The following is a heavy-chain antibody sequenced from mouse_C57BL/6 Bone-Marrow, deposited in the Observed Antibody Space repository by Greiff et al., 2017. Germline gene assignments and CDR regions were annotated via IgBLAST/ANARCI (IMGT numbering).Heavy chain of an antibody. V-gene: IGHV5-4*01. Sequence: EVQRVESGGGLVKPGGSLKLSCAASGFTFSSYAMSWVRQTPEKRLEWVATISDGGSYTYYPDNVKGQVTISRDNAKNNLYLQMSHLKSEDTAMYYCTRMRGWYFDVWGKGTTVTVSS. J-gene: IGHJ1*03. CDR1: GFTFSSYA. CDR3: TRMRGWYFDV. CDR2: ISDGGSYT.